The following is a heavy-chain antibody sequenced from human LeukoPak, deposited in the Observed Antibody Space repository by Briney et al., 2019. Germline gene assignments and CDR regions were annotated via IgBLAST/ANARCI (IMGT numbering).Heavy chain of an antibody. CDR3: ASLSSGSLIDY. CDR1: GFTFSSYW. D-gene: IGHD6-19*01. V-gene: IGHV3-7*01. J-gene: IGHJ4*02. CDR2: IKQGGSEK. Sequence: GGSLRLSCAASGFTFSSYWMNWVRQAPGKGLEWVANIKQGGSEKYYVDSVKGRFTISRDNAKNSLYLQMNSLRAEDTAVYYCASLSSGSLIDYWGQGTLVTVSS.